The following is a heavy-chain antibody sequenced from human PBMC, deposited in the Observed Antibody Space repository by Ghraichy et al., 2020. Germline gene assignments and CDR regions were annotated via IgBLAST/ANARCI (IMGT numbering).Heavy chain of an antibody. J-gene: IGHJ5*02. CDR1: GGSISSGGYY. CDR2: IYYSGST. Sequence: SETLSLTCTVSGGSISSGGYYWSWIRQHPGKGLEWIGYIYYSGSTYYNPSLKSRVTISVDTSKNQFSLKLSSVTAADTAVYYCAREYGDYTPNWFDPWGQGTLVTVSS. D-gene: IGHD4-17*01. V-gene: IGHV4-31*03. CDR3: AREYGDYTPNWFDP.